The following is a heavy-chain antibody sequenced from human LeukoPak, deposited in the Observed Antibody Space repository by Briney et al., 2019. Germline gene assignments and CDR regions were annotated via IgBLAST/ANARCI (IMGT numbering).Heavy chain of an antibody. Sequence: GGSLRLSCAAFGFTFNNYWMSWVRQAPGKGLEWVANINQDGSGKHYVDSVKGRFTISRDNAKNSLYLQMNSLSAEDTAVYFCAKASIAGAIGVLDYWGQGTLVTVSS. V-gene: IGHV3-7*01. J-gene: IGHJ4*02. CDR1: GFTFNNYW. CDR3: AKASIAGAIGVLDY. D-gene: IGHD1-26*01. CDR2: INQDGSGK.